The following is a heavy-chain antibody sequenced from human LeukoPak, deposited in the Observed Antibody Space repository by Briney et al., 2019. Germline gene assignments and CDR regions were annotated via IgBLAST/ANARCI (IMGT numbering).Heavy chain of an antibody. CDR3: AKGPYSGSYFGRDY. D-gene: IGHD1-26*01. V-gene: IGHV3-30*02. CDR2: IRYDGSNK. CDR1: GFTFSSYG. J-gene: IGHJ4*02. Sequence: PGGSLRLSCAASGFTFSSYGMHWVRQAPGKGLEWVAFIRYDGSNKYYADSVKGRFTISRDNSKNTLYLQMNSLRAEDTAVYYCAKGPYSGSYFGRDYWGQGTLVTVSS.